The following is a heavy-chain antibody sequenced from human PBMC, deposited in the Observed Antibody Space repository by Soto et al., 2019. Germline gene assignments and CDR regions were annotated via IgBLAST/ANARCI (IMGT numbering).Heavy chain of an antibody. CDR1: GGTFSSYA. CDR3: ARVGTYCSGGRCYSEGVDY. V-gene: IGHV1-69*12. Sequence: QVQLVQSGAEVKKPGSSVKVSCKASGGTFSSYAVSWVRQAPGQGLEWMGGIIPLFGTTNYAQKFQGRVTITADESTSTAYMERSSLRSEDTAVYYCARVGTYCSGGRCYSEGVDYWGQGTLVTVSS. J-gene: IGHJ4*02. D-gene: IGHD2-15*01. CDR2: IIPLFGTT.